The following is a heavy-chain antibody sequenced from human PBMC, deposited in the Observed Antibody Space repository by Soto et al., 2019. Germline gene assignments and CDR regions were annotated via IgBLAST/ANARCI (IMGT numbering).Heavy chain of an antibody. CDR3: AKDLPWMDV. CDR1: GFTFSSYG. Sequence: QVQLVESGGGMVQPGRSLRLSCAASGFTFSSYGMHWVRQAPGKGLEWVAVISYDGSNKYYADSVKGRFTISRDNSKNTLYLQMNSLRAEDTAVYYCAKDLPWMDVWGQGTMVTVSS. J-gene: IGHJ6*02. V-gene: IGHV3-30*18. CDR2: ISYDGSNK.